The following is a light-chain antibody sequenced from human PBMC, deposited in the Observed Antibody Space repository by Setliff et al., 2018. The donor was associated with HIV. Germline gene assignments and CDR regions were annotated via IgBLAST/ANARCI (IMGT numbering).Light chain of an antibody. CDR3: CSYSRSSVSYV. J-gene: IGLJ1*01. Sequence: QSALTQVASVSGSLGQSITISCTGTSNDVGGHNLVSWFRVDPGKAPKLIIFNVNLWASGVSHRFSASKSGNTASPTISGLQSEDEAVNYCCSYSRSSVSYVFGSGTKFTVL. CDR1: SNDVGGHNL. CDR2: NVN. V-gene: IGLV2-23*02.